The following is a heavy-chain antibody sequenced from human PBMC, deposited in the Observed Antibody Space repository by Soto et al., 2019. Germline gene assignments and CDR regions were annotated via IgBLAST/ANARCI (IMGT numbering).Heavy chain of an antibody. J-gene: IGHJ6*03. Sequence: GSPRLSCAASGFTFSDYYMSWTRQAPGKGLEWVAYISGSSGNIYYADSVKGRFTISRDNAKNSLYLQMNSLRADDTAVYYCARDRYSGSDAYMDVWGNGTTVTVSS. CDR3: ARDRYSGSDAYMDV. D-gene: IGHD5-12*01. V-gene: IGHV3-11*01. CDR1: GFTFSDYY. CDR2: ISGSSGNI.